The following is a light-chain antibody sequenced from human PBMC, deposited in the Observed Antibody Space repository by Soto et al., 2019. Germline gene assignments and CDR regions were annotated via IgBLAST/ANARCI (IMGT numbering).Light chain of an antibody. CDR2: GVT. CDR3: SSYAGSNNYV. Sequence: QSALTHPPSASGSPGQSVTISCTGTSSDVGAYTYVSWYQQHPGKAPKLMIYGVTERPSGVPDRFSGSKSGNTASLTVSGLQTEDEAYYYCSSYAGSNNYVCGTGTKVTV. V-gene: IGLV2-8*01. CDR1: SSDVGAYTY. J-gene: IGLJ1*01.